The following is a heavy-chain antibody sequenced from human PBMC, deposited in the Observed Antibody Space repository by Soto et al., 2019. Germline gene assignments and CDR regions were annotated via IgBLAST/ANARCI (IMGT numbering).Heavy chain of an antibody. J-gene: IGHJ4*02. Sequence: QVQLVESGGGVVQPGGSLRLSCAASGFTFSCCGMHWVRQAPGKGLEWVAVISHDGSNGYYADSVTDRFTISRDNSKNTLYLQMNSLRVEDTAVYYCAKVGFSGTYSSDYWGQGTLVTVSS. CDR3: AKVGFSGTYSSDY. CDR2: ISHDGSNG. CDR1: GFTFSCCG. D-gene: IGHD1-26*01. V-gene: IGHV3-30*18.